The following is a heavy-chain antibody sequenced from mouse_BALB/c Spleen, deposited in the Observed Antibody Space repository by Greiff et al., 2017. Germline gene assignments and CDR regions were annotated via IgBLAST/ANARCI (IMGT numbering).Heavy chain of an antibody. CDR2: ISSGGST. Sequence: EVMLVESGGGLVQPGGSRKLSCAASGFTFSSYAMSWVRQTPEKRLEWVASISSGGSTYYPDSVKGRFTISRDNARNILYLQMSSLRSEDTAMYYCAKIYDGYYVAYWGQGTLVTVSA. CDR1: GFTFSSYA. CDR3: AKIYDGYYVAY. V-gene: IGHV5-6-5*01. J-gene: IGHJ3*01. D-gene: IGHD2-3*01.